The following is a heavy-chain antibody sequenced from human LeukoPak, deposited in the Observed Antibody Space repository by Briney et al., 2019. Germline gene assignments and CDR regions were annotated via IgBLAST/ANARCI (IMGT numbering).Heavy chain of an antibody. CDR2: IYYSGST. V-gene: IGHV4-59*01. CDR3: ATRPPGQQWAPYFDY. D-gene: IGHD1-1*01. CDR1: GDSISNYY. Sequence: PSETLSLSCTVSGDSISNYYWSWNRQPPEKGLEGIGYIYYSGSTNYNPSLKSRVTMSMDTSKNQLSLKLTSVTAADTAVYFCATRPPGQQWAPYFDYWGQGSLVTVSS. J-gene: IGHJ4*02.